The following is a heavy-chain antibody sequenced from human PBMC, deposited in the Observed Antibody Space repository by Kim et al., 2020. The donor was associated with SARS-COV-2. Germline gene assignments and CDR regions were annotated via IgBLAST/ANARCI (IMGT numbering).Heavy chain of an antibody. D-gene: IGHD6-19*01. J-gene: IGHJ4*02. CDR3: ARVSFAAVAGTGIDY. Sequence: DSVKWRFTISRDNSKNTLYLQMNSLRAQGTAVYYCARVSFAAVAGTGIDYWGPGTLVTVSS. V-gene: IGHV3-30*05.